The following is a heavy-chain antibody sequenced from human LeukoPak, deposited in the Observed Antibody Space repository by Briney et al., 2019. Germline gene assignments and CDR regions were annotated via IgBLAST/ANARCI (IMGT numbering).Heavy chain of an antibody. CDR1: GYTFTGYY. J-gene: IGHJ6*02. D-gene: IGHD3-10*01. CDR2: INLNSGGT. V-gene: IGHV1-2*02. Sequence: GASVKVSCKASGYTFTGYYMHWVRQAPGQGLEWMGWINLNSGGTNYAQKFQGRVTMTRDTSITTAYMELSRLRSDDTAVYYCARGGGYYYGSGSYDDTPAVGQEYYYYGMDVWGQGTTVTVSS. CDR3: ARGGGYYYGSGSYDDTPAVGQEYYYYGMDV.